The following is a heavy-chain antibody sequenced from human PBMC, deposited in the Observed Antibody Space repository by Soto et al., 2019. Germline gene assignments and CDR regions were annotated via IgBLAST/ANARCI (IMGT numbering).Heavy chain of an antibody. J-gene: IGHJ6*02. CDR2: IYYSGST. Sequence: SETLSLTCTVSGGSISSGDYYWSWIRQPPGKGPEWIGYIYYSGSTYYNPSLKSRVTISVDTSKNQFSLKLSSVTAADTAVYYCARGDSSSSSYYYGMDVWGQGTTVTVSS. CDR1: GGSISSGDYY. D-gene: IGHD6-6*01. V-gene: IGHV4-30-4*01. CDR3: ARGDSSSSSYYYGMDV.